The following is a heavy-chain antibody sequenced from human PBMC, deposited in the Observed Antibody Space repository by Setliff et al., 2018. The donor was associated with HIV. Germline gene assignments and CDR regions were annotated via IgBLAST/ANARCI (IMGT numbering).Heavy chain of an antibody. V-gene: IGHV1-2*04. CDR1: GYTFTGYY. CDR2: INPNSGGT. Sequence: ASVKVSCKASGYTFTGYYMHWVRQAPGQGLEWMGWINPNSGGTNYAQKFQGWITMTRDTSISTAYMELSRLRSDDTAVYYCARDGYSSSWSRGEYFQHWGQGTLVTVSS. D-gene: IGHD6-13*01. J-gene: IGHJ1*01. CDR3: ARDGYSSSWSRGEYFQH.